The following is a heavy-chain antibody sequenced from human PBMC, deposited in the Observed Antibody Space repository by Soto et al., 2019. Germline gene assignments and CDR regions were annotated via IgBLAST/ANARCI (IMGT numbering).Heavy chain of an antibody. CDR3: ARDDIPGRAVATYGMDV. D-gene: IGHD6-19*01. CDR1: VFIFSNFG. Sequence: GALRLSCAASVFIFSNFGMHWVRQAPGKGLEWVAVIWYDGSNEYYADSVKGRFTISKDNSKNTLYLQMNSLRAEDTAVYYCARDDIPGRAVATYGMDVWGQGTTVTVSS. J-gene: IGHJ6*02. CDR2: IWYDGSNE. V-gene: IGHV3-33*01.